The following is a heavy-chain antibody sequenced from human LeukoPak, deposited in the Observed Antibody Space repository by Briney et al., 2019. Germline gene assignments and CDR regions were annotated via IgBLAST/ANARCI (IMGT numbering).Heavy chain of an antibody. CDR3: ARERDEGFDY. V-gene: IGHV3-21*01. CDR1: GFTFSSYS. D-gene: IGHD5-24*01. Sequence: GGSLRLSCAASGFTFSSYSMNWVRQAPGKGLEWVSSISSSSSYIYYADSVKGRFTISRDNARNSLYLQMNSLKAEDTAVYYCARERDEGFDYWGQGTLVTVSS. CDR2: ISSSSSYI. J-gene: IGHJ4*02.